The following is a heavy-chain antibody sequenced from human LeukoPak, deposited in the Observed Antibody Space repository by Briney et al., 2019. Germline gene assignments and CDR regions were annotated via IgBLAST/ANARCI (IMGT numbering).Heavy chain of an antibody. J-gene: IGHJ4*02. V-gene: IGHV3-48*01. Sequence: GGSLRLSCAASGFTFSSYSMNWVRQAPGKGLEWVSYISSSSSTIYYADSVKGRFTISRDNAKNSLYLQMNSLRAEDTAVYYCARDRDGFDYWGQGTLVTVSS. CDR1: GFTFSSYS. D-gene: IGHD2-21*01. CDR3: ARDRDGFDY. CDR2: ISSSSSTI.